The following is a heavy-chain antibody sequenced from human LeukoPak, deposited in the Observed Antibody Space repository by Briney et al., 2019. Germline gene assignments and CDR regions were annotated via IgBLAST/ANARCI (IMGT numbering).Heavy chain of an antibody. CDR3: ARESPKFPYYYYGMDG. CDR1: GFTFSSYE. Sequence: PGGSLRLSCAASGFTFSSYEMNWVRQAPGKGLEWVSYISSSGSTIYYADSVKGRFTISRDNGKNSLYLQMNSLRAEDTAVYYCARESPKFPYYYYGMDGWGKGTTVTVSS. J-gene: IGHJ6*04. CDR2: ISSSGSTI. V-gene: IGHV3-48*03.